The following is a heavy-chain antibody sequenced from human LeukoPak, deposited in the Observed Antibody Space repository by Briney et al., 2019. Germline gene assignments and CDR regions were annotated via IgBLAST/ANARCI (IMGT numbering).Heavy chain of an antibody. CDR2: TIPIFHTA. V-gene: IGHV1-69*13. Sequence: GASVKVSCKASGYTFTGYYMHWVRQAPGQGLEWMGGTIPIFHTANYAQKFQGRVTVTADESTSTAYMELSSLRSEDTAVYYCARDNREVRGGDCFDVWGKGTTVTVSS. CDR1: GYTFTGYY. J-gene: IGHJ6*04. CDR3: ARDNREVRGGDCFDV. D-gene: IGHD2-21*02.